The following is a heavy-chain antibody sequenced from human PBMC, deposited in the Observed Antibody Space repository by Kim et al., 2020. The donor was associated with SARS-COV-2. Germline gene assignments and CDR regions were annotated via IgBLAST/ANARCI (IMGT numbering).Heavy chain of an antibody. V-gene: IGHV4-39*01. CDR1: GGSISSSSYY. J-gene: IGHJ5*02. D-gene: IGHD3-10*01. Sequence: SETLSLTCTDSGGSISSSSYYWGWIRQPPGKGLEWIGSIYYSGSTYYNPSLKSRVTISVDTSKNQFSLKLSSVTAADTAVYYCARLRWFGDNDWFDPWGQGTLVTVSS. CDR2: IYYSGST. CDR3: ARLRWFGDNDWFDP.